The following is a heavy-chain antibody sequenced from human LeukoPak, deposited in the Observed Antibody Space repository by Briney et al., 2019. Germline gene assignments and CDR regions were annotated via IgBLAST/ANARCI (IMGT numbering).Heavy chain of an antibody. CDR2: VFLTGPT. CDR1: GGSFSSFY. Sequence: SETLSLTCTVSGGSFSSFYWSWIRQSAGEGLEWIGRVFLTGPTNYNPPLKSRVIISLDTSRNQFSLQLNSVTAADTAVYYCARGDGDYDPHFFDYWGHGILDTVSS. D-gene: IGHD4-17*01. V-gene: IGHV4-4*07. J-gene: IGHJ4*01. CDR3: ARGDGDYDPHFFDY.